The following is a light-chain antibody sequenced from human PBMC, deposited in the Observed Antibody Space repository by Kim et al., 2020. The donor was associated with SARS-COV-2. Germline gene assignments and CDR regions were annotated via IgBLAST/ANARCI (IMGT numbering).Light chain of an antibody. Sequence: ASVQLPCTLSSGHSSYAIAWHQQQPEKGARYLMKLNSDGSHSKGDGIPDRFSGSSSGAERYLTISSLQSEDEADYYCQTWGTGIRVFGGGTKLTVL. CDR3: QTWGTGIRV. V-gene: IGLV4-69*01. CDR1: SGHSSYA. CDR2: LNSDGSH. J-gene: IGLJ3*02.